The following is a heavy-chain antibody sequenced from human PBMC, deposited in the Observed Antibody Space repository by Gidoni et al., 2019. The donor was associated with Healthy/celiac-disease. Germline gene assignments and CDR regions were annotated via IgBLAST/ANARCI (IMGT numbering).Heavy chain of an antibody. V-gene: IGHV4-61*02. CDR2: IYTSGST. D-gene: IGHD4-17*01. CDR1: GGSISSGSYY. J-gene: IGHJ4*02. Sequence: QVQLQESGPGLVKPSQTLSLTCTVSGGSISSGSYYWSWIRQPAGKGLEWIGRIYTSGSTNYNPSLKSRVTISVDTSKNQFSLKLSSVTAADTAVYYCARDFRYGDYGGFDYWGQGTLVTVSS. CDR3: ARDFRYGDYGGFDY.